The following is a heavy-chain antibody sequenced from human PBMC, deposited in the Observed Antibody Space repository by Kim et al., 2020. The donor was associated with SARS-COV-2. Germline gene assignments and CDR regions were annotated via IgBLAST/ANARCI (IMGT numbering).Heavy chain of an antibody. CDR3: ANRPGDYEPDS. J-gene: IGHJ4*02. CDR2: K. Sequence: KSNPDSVEGRFTISRNKSKNTLYLQRNSLSAEDTAVYYCANRPGDYEPDSWGQGTLVTVSS. D-gene: IGHD4-17*01. V-gene: IGHV3-23*01.